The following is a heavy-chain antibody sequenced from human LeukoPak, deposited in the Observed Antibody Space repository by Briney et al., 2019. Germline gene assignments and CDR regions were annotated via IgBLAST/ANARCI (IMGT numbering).Heavy chain of an antibody. V-gene: IGHV4-34*01. CDR3: ARWWGFDP. J-gene: IGHJ5*02. CDR2: INHSGST. D-gene: IGHD2-15*01. Sequence: SETLSLTCAVYGGSFSGYYWSWIRQPPGKGLEWIGEINHSGSTNYNPSLKSRVTISVDTSKNQFSLKLNSVTAADTAMYYCARWWGFDPWGQGTLVTVSS. CDR1: GGSFSGYY.